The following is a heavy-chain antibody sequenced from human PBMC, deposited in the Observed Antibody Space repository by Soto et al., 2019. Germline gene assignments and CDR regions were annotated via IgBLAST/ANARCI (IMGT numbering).Heavy chain of an antibody. D-gene: IGHD3-16*02. CDR1: GGSISSYY. CDR3: ARGGDMITFGGVIAEYYYYYYMDV. Sequence: SETLSLTCTVSGGSISSYYWSWIRQPPGKGLEWIGYIYYSGSTNYNPSLKSRVTISVDTSKNQFSLKLSSVTAADTAVYYCARGGDMITFGGVIAEYYYYYYMDVWGKGTTVTVSS. V-gene: IGHV4-59*01. CDR2: IYYSGST. J-gene: IGHJ6*03.